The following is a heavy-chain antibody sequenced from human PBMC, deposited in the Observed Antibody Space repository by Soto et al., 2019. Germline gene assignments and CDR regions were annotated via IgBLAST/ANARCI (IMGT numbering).Heavy chain of an antibody. D-gene: IGHD2-2*01. Sequence: GTLRLSCTASGFTFGGYAMSWFRQAPGKGQEWVGFIRSKAYGGTTEYAASGKGRFTISRDDSKSIAYLQMNSLKTEDTAVYYCTRAVVVPAAIFWFDPWGQGTLVTVSS. CDR1: GFTFGGYA. J-gene: IGHJ5*02. V-gene: IGHV3-49*03. CDR2: IRSKAYGGTT. CDR3: TRAVVVPAAIFWFDP.